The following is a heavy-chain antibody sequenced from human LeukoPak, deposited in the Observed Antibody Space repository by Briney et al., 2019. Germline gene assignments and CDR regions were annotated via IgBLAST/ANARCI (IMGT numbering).Heavy chain of an antibody. V-gene: IGHV4-61*02. CDR3: ARGDTLDY. CDR1: GGSISSGSYY. D-gene: IGHD2/OR15-2a*01. CDR2: IYTSGST. J-gene: IGHJ4*02. Sequence: PSETLSLTCTVSGGSISSGSYYWSWIRQPAGKGLEWIGRIYTSGSTNYNPSLKSRVTISVDKSKNQFSLKLSSVTAADTAVYYCARGDTLDYWGQGTLVTVSS.